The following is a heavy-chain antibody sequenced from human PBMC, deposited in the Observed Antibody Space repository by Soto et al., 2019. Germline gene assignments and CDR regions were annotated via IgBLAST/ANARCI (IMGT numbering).Heavy chain of an antibody. D-gene: IGHD3-22*01. CDR1: GGIFSSYA. Sequence: QEQLVRSGAEVKKPGSSVKVSCKASGGIFSSYAISWVRQAPGQGLGWMGGIIPIFGTANYAQKFQGRVTITADESTNTAYMDLSSLKSEDTAIYYCARGGSGYVWFNEFWGQGTLVTVSS. V-gene: IGHV1-69*01. CDR3: ARGGSGYVWFNEF. CDR2: IIPIFGTA. J-gene: IGHJ4*02.